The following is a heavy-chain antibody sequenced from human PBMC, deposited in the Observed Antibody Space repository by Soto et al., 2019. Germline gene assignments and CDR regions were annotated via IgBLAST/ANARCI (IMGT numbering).Heavy chain of an antibody. CDR3: ARRLDTVTXDHYYFDD. D-gene: IGHD4-17*01. J-gene: IGHJ4*01. CDR1: GGTFSSYT. V-gene: IGHV1-69*02. Sequence: XVKVSCKASGGTFSSYTISWVRQAPGQGLEWMGRIIPILGIANSAQKFQGRVTITVDKSTSTDYMELSSLRSEDTAVYYCARRLDTVTXDHYYFDDWCHGTLVTVS. CDR2: IIPILGIA.